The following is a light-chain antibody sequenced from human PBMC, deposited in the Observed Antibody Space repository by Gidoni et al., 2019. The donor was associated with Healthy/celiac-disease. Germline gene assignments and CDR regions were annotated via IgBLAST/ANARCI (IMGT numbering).Light chain of an antibody. V-gene: IGKV1-5*03. J-gene: IGKJ2*01. Sequence: DFQMTTSPSTLSASVGDRVTITCRASKSISSLLAWYKRKPGKAPKLLIYKASSLESGVPARFRGSGYGTEFTLTISSLQPDDFATYYCQQYNSYLYTCGQGTKLEIK. CDR1: KSISSL. CDR2: KAS. CDR3: QQYNSYLYT.